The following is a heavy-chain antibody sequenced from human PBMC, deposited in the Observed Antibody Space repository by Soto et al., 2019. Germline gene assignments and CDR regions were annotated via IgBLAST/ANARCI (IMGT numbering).Heavy chain of an antibody. CDR3: ATRITVFGLLIPPFDP. Sequence: SETLSLTCAVYCGSVNGYYWNWIRQPPGKGLEWIGGINHTGGTHYNPSLKSRVTMSVDTSKNQFSLRLSSVTAADTAIYYCATRITVFGLLIPPFDPWGQGTQVTVSS. J-gene: IGHJ5*02. D-gene: IGHD3-3*01. CDR1: CGSVNGYY. V-gene: IGHV4-34*01. CDR2: INHTGGT.